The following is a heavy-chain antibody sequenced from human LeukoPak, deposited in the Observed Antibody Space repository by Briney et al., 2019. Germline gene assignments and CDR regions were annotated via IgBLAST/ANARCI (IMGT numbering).Heavy chain of an antibody. CDR2: IFSSGST. V-gene: IGHV4-30-4*01. Sequence: SETLSLTCTVSGGSISSDDFYWSWIRQPPGKGLEWIGYIFSSGSTHYNPSLKSRVTISLVTSKNQFSLKLSSVTAADTAIYYCASGDNDPLFDYWGQGTLVSVSS. CDR3: ASGDNDPLFDY. J-gene: IGHJ4*02. D-gene: IGHD1-1*01. CDR1: GGSISSDDFY.